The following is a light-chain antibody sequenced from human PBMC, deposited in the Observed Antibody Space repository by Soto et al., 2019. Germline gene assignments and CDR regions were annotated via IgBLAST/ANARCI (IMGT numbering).Light chain of an antibody. Sequence: EIVLTQSPGTLSLSPVERATLSSRASQSVSSSYLAWYQQKPGQAPRLLIYGASSRATGIPDRFSGSGSGTDFTLTISRLEPEDFAVYYCQQYGSSPWTFGQGTKVDIK. J-gene: IGKJ1*01. CDR3: QQYGSSPWT. V-gene: IGKV3-20*01. CDR2: GAS. CDR1: QSVSSSY.